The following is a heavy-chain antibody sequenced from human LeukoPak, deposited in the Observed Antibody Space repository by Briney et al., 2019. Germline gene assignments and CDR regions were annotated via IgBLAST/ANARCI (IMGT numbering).Heavy chain of an antibody. D-gene: IGHD6-13*01. Sequence: GGSLRLSCVASVFAFSRYGMHGVRQAPGRGLDWVAVISYDGSNKYNADSVRGRFTISRDNSKNTVYLQMNSLRAEDTAVYYCAKVRYSSSYYYGMDVWGQGTTVTVSS. CDR1: VFAFSRYG. J-gene: IGHJ6*02. CDR3: AKVRYSSSYYYGMDV. V-gene: IGHV3-30*18. CDR2: ISYDGSNK.